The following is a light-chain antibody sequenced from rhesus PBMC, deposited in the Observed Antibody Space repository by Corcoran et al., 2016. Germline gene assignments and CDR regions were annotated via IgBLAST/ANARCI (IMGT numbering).Light chain of an antibody. Sequence: QAALTQPPSVSKSLGQSVTISCPGTSSGIASYSDVSWYQQHPGKAPRLLIYSVSNRPSGVSDRFSGFKSGSTASLTISWLQAEDEAIYYCCSYRSGSNHDVFGSGTKLTVL. CDR3: CSYRSGSNHDV. J-gene: IGLJ6*01. CDR1: SSGIASYSD. V-gene: IGLV2-26*02. CDR2: SVS.